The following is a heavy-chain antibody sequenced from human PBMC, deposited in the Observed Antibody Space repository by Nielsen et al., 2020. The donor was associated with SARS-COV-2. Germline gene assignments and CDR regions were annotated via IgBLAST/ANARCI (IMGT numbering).Heavy chain of an antibody. CDR2: IKQDGSEK. CDR3: ARDGPLGAYYDFWSGYFREYYFDY. CDR1: RFTFSSYW. V-gene: IGHV3-7*01. Sequence: GGSLRLSCAASRFTFSSYWMSWVRQAPGKGLEWVANIKQDGSEKYYVDSVKGRFTISRDNAKNSLYLQMNSLRAEDTAVYYCARDGPLGAYYDFWSGYFREYYFDYWGQGTLVTVSS. J-gene: IGHJ4*02. D-gene: IGHD3-3*01.